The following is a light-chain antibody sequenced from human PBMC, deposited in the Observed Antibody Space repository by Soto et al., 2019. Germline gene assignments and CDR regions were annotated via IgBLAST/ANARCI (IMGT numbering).Light chain of an antibody. CDR3: SSYVGSLNFAV. V-gene: IGLV2-8*01. J-gene: IGLJ1*01. Sequence: QSVLTQPPSASGSPGQSVTISCTGTGSDVGGYNYVSWYQQHPGKVPKLMIYEVTKRPSGVPDRFSGSKSGNTASLTVSGLQAEDEADYYCSSYVGSLNFAVFETGTKVTVL. CDR2: EVT. CDR1: GSDVGGYNY.